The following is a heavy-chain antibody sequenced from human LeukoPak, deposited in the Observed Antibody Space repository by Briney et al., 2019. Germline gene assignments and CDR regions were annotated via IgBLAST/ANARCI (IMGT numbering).Heavy chain of an antibody. CDR3: ATRGASSGYSDH. J-gene: IGHJ4*02. CDR1: GGSISSYH. Sequence: NSSETLSLTCTVSGGSISSYHWNWIRQPPGKGLEWIGYIYYSGSTKYNPSLKSRVTISVDTSKNQFSLKLSSVTAADTAVYYCATRGASSGYSDHWGQGTLVTVSS. V-gene: IGHV4-59*12. CDR2: IYYSGST. D-gene: IGHD3-22*01.